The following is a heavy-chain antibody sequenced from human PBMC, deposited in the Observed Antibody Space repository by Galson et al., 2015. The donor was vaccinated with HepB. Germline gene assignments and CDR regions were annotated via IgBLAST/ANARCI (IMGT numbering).Heavy chain of an antibody. V-gene: IGHV3-74*01. CDR1: GFTFSNYW. D-gene: IGHD6-19*01. CDR3: ARAGTVAGPGRHYMDV. Sequence: SLRLSCAASGFTFSNYWMYWVRQAPGKGLIWVSRINGDGSSTHYADSVKGRFTISRDNAKNTLYLQMNSLRAEETAVYYGARAGTVAGPGRHYMDVWGKGTTVTVSS. J-gene: IGHJ6*03. CDR2: INGDGSST.